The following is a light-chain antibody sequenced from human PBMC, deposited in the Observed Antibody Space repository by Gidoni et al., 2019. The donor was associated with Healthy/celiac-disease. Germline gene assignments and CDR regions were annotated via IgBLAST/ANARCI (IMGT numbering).Light chain of an antibody. CDR2: KDS. Sequence: SYALTQPPSVSGSPGQTARITCSGDALPKQYAYWYQQKPGQAPVLVIYKDSERPSGIPERFSGSSSGTTVTLTISGVQAEDEADYYCQSADSSGTYYVFGTGTKVTVL. V-gene: IGLV3-25*03. J-gene: IGLJ1*01. CDR3: QSADSSGTYYV. CDR1: ALPKQY.